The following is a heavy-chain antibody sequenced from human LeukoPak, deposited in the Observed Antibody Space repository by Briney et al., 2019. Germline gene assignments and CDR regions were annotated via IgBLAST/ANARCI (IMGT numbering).Heavy chain of an antibody. V-gene: IGHV3-21*01. D-gene: IGHD3-16*01. Sequence: GGSLRLSCAASGFTFSSYSMNWVRQAPGKGLEWVSSISSSSYIYYADSVKGRFTFSRDNAKNSLYLQMNSLRAEDTAVYYCARDPHYDYVWGSSDYWGQGTLVTVSS. CDR2: ISSSSYI. J-gene: IGHJ4*02. CDR1: GFTFSSYS. CDR3: ARDPHYDYVWGSSDY.